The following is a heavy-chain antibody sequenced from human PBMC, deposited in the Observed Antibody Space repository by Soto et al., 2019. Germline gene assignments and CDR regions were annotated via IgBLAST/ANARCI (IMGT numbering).Heavy chain of an antibody. CDR3: ARGVTAGVDY. CDR2: MNPNSGNT. CDR1: GYTFTSYD. D-gene: IGHD1-26*01. Sequence: ASVKVSCKASGYTFTSYDINCVRQATGQGLEWMGWMNPNSGNTGYAQKFQGRVTMTRDTSINTAYMELSSLTSDDTAFYYCARGVTAGVDYWGQGTQVTVSS. V-gene: IGHV1-8*01. J-gene: IGHJ4*02.